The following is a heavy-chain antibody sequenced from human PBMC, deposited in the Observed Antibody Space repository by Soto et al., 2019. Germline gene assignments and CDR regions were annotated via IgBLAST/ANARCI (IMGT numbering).Heavy chain of an antibody. J-gene: IGHJ6*02. CDR1: GFIFSSYG. CDR3: AKGHPTDDYHGSGSIFYYYYAMDV. CDR2: MSYDRSNK. D-gene: IGHD3-10*01. V-gene: IGHV3-30*18. Sequence: QVLLVESGGGVVQPGRSLRLSCAASGFIFSSYGMHWVRQAPGKGLEWVAVMSYDRSNKYYADSVKGRFTISRDNSKNTLYLHMNSLRTEDTDIYYCAKGHPTDDYHGSGSIFYYYYAMDVWVQGTTVTVSS.